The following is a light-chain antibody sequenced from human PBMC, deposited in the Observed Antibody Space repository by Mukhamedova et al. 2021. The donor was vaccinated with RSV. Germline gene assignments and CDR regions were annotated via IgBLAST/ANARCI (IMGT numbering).Light chain of an antibody. CDR1: SSDVGGYNY. J-gene: IGLJ2*01. V-gene: IGLV2-14*03. CDR2: DVS. Sequence: GTSSDVGGYNYVSWYQQHPGKAPKLMIYDVSNRPSGVSNHFSGSKSGNTASLTISGLQAEDEADYYCSSYTSSSTVVFGGGTKLTV. CDR3: SSYTSSSTVV.